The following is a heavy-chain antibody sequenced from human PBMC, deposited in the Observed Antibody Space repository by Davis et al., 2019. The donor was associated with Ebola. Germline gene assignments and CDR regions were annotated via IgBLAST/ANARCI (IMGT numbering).Heavy chain of an antibody. D-gene: IGHD5-12*01. CDR1: GFTFSSYS. CDR3: ARDNYSGYDWIGDY. CDR2: ISSSSSYI. V-gene: IGHV3-21*01. Sequence: PGGSLRLSCAASGFTFSSYSMNWVRQAPGKGLEWVSSISSSSSYIYYADSVKGRFTISRDNAKNSLYLQMNSLRAEDTAVYYCARDNYSGYDWIGDYWGQGTLVTVSS. J-gene: IGHJ4*02.